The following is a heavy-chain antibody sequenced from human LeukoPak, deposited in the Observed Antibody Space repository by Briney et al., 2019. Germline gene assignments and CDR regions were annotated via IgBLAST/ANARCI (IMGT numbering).Heavy chain of an antibody. Sequence: SETLSLTCAVSGGSFSGYYWSWIRQPPGKGLEWIGEINHSGSTNYNPSLKSRVTISLDTSKNQFSLKLSSVTAADTAVYYCAGGPPYYYMDVWGKGTTVTVSS. CDR1: GGSFSGYY. CDR3: AGGPPYYYMDV. J-gene: IGHJ6*03. V-gene: IGHV4-34*01. CDR2: INHSGST.